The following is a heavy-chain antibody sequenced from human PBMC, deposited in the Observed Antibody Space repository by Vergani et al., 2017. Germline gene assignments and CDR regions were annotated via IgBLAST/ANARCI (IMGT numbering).Heavy chain of an antibody. CDR2: IRNKAYGGTT. CDR3: TTPAKWDLRYCFDY. J-gene: IGHJ4*02. CDR1: GFSFGDYA. D-gene: IGHD3-9*01. V-gene: IGHV3-49*04. Sequence: EVQLLESGGNLIQPGGSLRLSCAASGFSFGDYAMTWVRQAPGKGLEWVAFIRNKAYGGTTDYAAPVKGRFTISGDDSKNTLYLQMNSLKTEDTAVYYSTTPAKWDLRYCFDYWGQGTLVTVS.